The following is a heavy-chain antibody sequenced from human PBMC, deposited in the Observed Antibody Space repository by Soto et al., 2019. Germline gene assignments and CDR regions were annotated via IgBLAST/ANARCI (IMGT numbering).Heavy chain of an antibody. D-gene: IGHD3-9*01. CDR3: ARDNVRYSDWLLSPVGDY. CDR2: ISAYNGNT. Sequence: ASVKVSCKASGYTFTSYGISWVRQAPGQGLEWMGWISAYNGNTNYAQKLQGRVTMTTDTSTSTAYMELRSLRSDDTAVYYCARDNVRYSDWLLSPVGDYWGQGTLVTVSS. V-gene: IGHV1-18*04. J-gene: IGHJ4*02. CDR1: GYTFTSYG.